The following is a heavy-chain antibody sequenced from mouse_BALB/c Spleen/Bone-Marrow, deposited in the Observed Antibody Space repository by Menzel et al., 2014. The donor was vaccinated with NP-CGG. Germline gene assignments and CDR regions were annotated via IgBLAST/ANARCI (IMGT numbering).Heavy chain of an antibody. Sequence: VQLQESGPELVKPGASVKISCKASGYSFTSYYIHWVKQRPGQGLEWIGWIFPGSGNTKYNEKFKGKATLTADTSSSTACMQLSGLTSEDSAVYFCARHGNLRNYYAMDYWGQGTSVTISS. J-gene: IGHJ4*01. CDR1: GYSFTSYY. D-gene: IGHD2-1*01. CDR2: IFPGSGNT. CDR3: ARHGNLRNYYAMDY. V-gene: IGHV1-66*01.